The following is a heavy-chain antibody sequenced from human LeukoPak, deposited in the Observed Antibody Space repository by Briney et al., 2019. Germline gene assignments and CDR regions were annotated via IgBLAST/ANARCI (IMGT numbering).Heavy chain of an antibody. J-gene: IGHJ4*02. CDR2: MNPNSGNT. Sequence: ASVKVSCKASGYTFTTYDINWVRQAAGQGLEWMGWMNPNSGNTGNAQKFQGRVAMTRNTSISTAYMELTSLTSEDTAVYFCARIAAPGNRRLNFWGQGTLVTVSS. V-gene: IGHV1-8*01. CDR3: ARIAAPGNRRLNF. D-gene: IGHD6-13*01. CDR1: GYTFTTYD.